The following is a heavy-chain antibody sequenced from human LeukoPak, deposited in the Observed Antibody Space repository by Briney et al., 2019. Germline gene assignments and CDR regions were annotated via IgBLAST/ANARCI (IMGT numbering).Heavy chain of an antibody. CDR2: IYSDNT. J-gene: IGHJ4*02. CDR3: ARRSNWDHHFDS. D-gene: IGHD4-11*01. Sequence: GGSLRLSCTVSGVTVSSNSMSWVRQAPGKGLEWVLFIYSDNTHYSDSEKGRFTISRDKAKNSLYLQMNSLETEDMGLYYCARRSNWDHHFDSWGQGTLVTVSS. V-gene: IGHV3-53*05. CDR1: GVTVSSNS.